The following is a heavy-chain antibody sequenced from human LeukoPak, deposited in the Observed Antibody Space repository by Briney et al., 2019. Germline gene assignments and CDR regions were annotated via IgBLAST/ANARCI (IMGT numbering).Heavy chain of an antibody. D-gene: IGHD3-22*01. CDR3: ARHLISYDSTEDYYYGMDV. Sequence: PSETLSLTCTVSGGSISSYYWSWIRQPPGKGLEWIGYIYYSGSTNYNPSLKSRVTISVDTSKNQFSLKLSSVTAADTAAYYCARHLISYDSTEDYYYGMDVWGQGTTVTVSS. J-gene: IGHJ6*02. CDR2: IYYSGST. V-gene: IGHV4-59*08. CDR1: GGSISSYY.